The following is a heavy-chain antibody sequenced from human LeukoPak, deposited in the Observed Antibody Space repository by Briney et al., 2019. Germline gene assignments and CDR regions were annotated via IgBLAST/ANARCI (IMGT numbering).Heavy chain of an antibody. J-gene: IGHJ4*02. CDR3: ATEGARTYCYDSSGYPFDY. V-gene: IGHV1-8*01. CDR2: MNPNSGDT. Sequence: ASVKVSCKASGYTFSNYDMNWVRQATGQGLEWMGWMNPNSGDTGYAQKFQGRVTMTRNTSISTAYMELSSLRSEDTAVYYCATEGARTYCYDSSGYPFDYWGQGTLVTVSS. D-gene: IGHD3-22*01. CDR1: GYTFSNYD.